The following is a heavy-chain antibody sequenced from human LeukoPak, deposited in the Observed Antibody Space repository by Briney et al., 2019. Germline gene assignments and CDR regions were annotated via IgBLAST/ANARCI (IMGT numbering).Heavy chain of an antibody. Sequence: SVKFSCKASGGTFSSYAISWVRQAPGQGLEWMGGVIPIFGTANYAQKFQGRVTITADESTSTAYMELSSLRSEDTAVYYCARGPPGSGFDWFDPWGQGTLVTVAS. CDR3: ARGPPGSGFDWFDP. D-gene: IGHD6-19*01. CDR2: VIPIFGTA. CDR1: GGTFSSYA. V-gene: IGHV1-69*13. J-gene: IGHJ5*02.